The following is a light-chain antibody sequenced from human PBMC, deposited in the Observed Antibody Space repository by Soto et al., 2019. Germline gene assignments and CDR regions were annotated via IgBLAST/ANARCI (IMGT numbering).Light chain of an antibody. J-gene: IGLJ3*02. CDR2: DNI. CDR1: ASNLGAKYA. Sequence: QSVLTQPPSVSGAPGPRVTISCTGSASNLGAKYAVHWYQHLPGTAPKLLIYDNIHRPSGVPDRFSGSKSDPSASLAITGLQAEDEADYYCQSYDTTLSGLVFGGGTKVTVL. V-gene: IGLV1-40*01. CDR3: QSYDTTLSGLV.